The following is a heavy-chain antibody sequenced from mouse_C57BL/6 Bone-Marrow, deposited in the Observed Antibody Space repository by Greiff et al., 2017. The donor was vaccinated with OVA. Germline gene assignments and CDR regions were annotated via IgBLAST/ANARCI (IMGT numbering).Heavy chain of an antibody. CDR2: IYPGGGYT. J-gene: IGHJ2*01. CDR3: ARESILHFDY. CDR1: GYTFTNYW. V-gene: IGHV1-63*01. Sequence: QVQLQQSGAELVRPGTSVKMSCKASGYTFTNYWIGWAKQRPGHGLEWIGDIYPGGGYTNYNEKFKGKATLTADKSSSTAYMQFSSLTSEDSAIYYCARESILHFDYWGQGTTLTVSS. D-gene: IGHD2-10*02.